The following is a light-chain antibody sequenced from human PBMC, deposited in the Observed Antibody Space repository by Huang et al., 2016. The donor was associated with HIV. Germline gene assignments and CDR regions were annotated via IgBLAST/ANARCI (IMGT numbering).Light chain of an antibody. V-gene: IGKV3-11*01. CDR2: DAS. CDR1: QSVSSY. CDR3: QQRSNCAPIT. J-gene: IGKJ4*01. Sequence: EIVLTQSPATLSLSPVERATLSCRASQSVSSYLAWYQQKPGQAPRLLIYDASNRATGIPARFSGSGSGTDFTLTISSLEPEDFAVYYCQQRSNCAPITFGGGTKVEIK.